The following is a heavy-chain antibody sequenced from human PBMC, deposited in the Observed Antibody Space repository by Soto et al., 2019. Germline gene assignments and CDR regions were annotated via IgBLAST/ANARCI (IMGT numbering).Heavy chain of an antibody. CDR1: GFTFSSYA. J-gene: IGHJ5*02. CDR2: ISGSGGST. V-gene: IGHV3-23*01. CDR3: ARVAAAGTKWFDP. Sequence: GGSLRLSCAASGFTFSSYAMNWVRQGPGKGLEWVSVISGSGGSTYYADSVKGRFTISRDNSKNTLYLQMNSLRAEDTAVYYCARVAAAGTKWFDPWGQGTLVTVSS. D-gene: IGHD6-13*01.